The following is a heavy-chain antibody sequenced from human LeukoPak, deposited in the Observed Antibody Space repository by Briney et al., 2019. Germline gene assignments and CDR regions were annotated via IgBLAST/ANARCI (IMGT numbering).Heavy chain of an antibody. Sequence: PGGSLRLSCAASEFTFSSYAMNCVRQAPGKGLEWVSAMSVSVGSTYYADSVKGRFTISRDNSKNTLYLQMNSLRAEDTAVYYCAKGATTWELPHDYWGQGTLVTVSS. J-gene: IGHJ4*02. CDR3: AKGATTWELPHDY. CDR2: MSVSVGST. V-gene: IGHV3-23*01. CDR1: EFTFSSYA. D-gene: IGHD1-26*01.